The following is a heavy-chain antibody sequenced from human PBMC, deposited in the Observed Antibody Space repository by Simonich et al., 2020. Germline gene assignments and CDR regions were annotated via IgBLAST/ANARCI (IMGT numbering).Heavy chain of an antibody. CDR1: GFTFSSYW. J-gene: IGHJ2*01. CDR2: INSDGSST. D-gene: IGHD7-27*01. V-gene: IGHV3-74*01. CDR3: AREAGDLWYFDL. Sequence: EVQLVESGGGLVQPGGSLRLSCAASGFTFSSYWMHWVRQAPGKGLVRVSRINSDGSSTSYADSLKGRFTISRDNAKNTLYLQMNSLRAEDTAVYYCAREAGDLWYFDLWGRGTLVTVSS.